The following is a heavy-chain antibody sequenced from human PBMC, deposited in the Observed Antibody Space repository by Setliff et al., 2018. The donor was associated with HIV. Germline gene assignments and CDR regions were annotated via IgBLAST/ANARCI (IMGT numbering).Heavy chain of an antibody. V-gene: IGHV4-34*01. CDR1: GGSFSGYY. CDR3: ASDYSSRHDAFDI. Sequence: SETLSLTCAVYGGSFSGYYWSWIRQSPGKGLEWIGQINRGGSTNYSPSLKSRVTMSIDTSKNQFSLRLSSVTAADTAVYYCASDYSSRHDAFDIWGQGTVVTVSS. J-gene: IGHJ3*02. D-gene: IGHD6-13*01. CDR2: INRGGST.